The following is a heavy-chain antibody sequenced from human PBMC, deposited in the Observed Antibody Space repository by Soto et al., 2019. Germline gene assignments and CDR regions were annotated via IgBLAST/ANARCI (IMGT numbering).Heavy chain of an antibody. V-gene: IGHV1-18*01. J-gene: IGHJ5*02. CDR2: ISAYNGNT. Sequence: QVQLVQSGAEVKKPGASVKVSCKASGYTFTSYGISWVRQAPGQGLEWMGWISAYNGNTNYAQKLQGRVTMTTDTSTTTAYLELRSLRSDDTAVYYCARHHGPTTSENWFDPWGQGTLVTVSS. CDR3: ARHHGPTTSENWFDP. CDR1: GYTFTSYG. D-gene: IGHD5-12*01.